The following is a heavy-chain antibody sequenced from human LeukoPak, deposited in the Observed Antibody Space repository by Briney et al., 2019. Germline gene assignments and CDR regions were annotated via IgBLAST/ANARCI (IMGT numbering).Heavy chain of an antibody. CDR3: ARGRRYSDRSGPTGVYYFDS. V-gene: IGHV3-48*02. CDR1: GFTFISYS. CDR2: ISSSSSAI. Sequence: GGSLTLSFPASGFTFISYSMNWVRQPPGKGLEGVSYISSSSSAIYYAEFVKGRSTISRDNATNSLYMKMNSLRYKNTAVYYCARGRRYSDRSGPTGVYYFDSWGQGTLVTVSS. J-gene: IGHJ4*02. D-gene: IGHD3-22*01.